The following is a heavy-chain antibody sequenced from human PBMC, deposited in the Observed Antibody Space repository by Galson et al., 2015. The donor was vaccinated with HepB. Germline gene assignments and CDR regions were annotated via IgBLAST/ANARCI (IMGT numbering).Heavy chain of an antibody. D-gene: IGHD1-14*01. J-gene: IGHJ4*02. CDR2: IKQDGSEK. V-gene: IGHV3-7*03. CDR3: ARQSLTISPSDPAEFDY. CDR1: GFTFSSYW. Sequence: SLRLSCAASGFTFSSYWMSWVRQAPGKGLEWVANIKQDGSEKYYVDSVKGRFTISRDNAKNSLYLQMNSLRAEDTAVYYCARQSLTISPSDPAEFDYWGQGTLVTVSS.